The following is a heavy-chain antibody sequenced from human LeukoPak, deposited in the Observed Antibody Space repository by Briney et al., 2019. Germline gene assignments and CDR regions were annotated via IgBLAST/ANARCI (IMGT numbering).Heavy chain of an antibody. J-gene: IGHJ4*02. CDR1: GGTFSSYA. CDR2: IIPILGIA. D-gene: IGHD5-24*01. CDR3: AREVTDGYKIFDY. V-gene: IGHV1-69*04. Sequence: SVKVSCKASGGTFSSYAISWVRQAPGQGLEWMGRIIPILGIANYAQKFQGRVTITADKSTSTAYMELSSLRSGDTAVYYCAREVTDGYKIFDYWGQGTLVTVSS.